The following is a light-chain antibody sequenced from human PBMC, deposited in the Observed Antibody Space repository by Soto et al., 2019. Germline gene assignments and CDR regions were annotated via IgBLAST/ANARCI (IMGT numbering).Light chain of an antibody. CDR3: QQYGTSPA. Sequence: IVLTQSPDTLSLSPGERATLSCRASQSVSRNFLAWYQQKPGQAPRLLVYGGASRAAGIPDRFSGRGSGTDFTLTISRLEPDDFAVYYCQQYGTSPAFGPGTTVDIK. CDR1: QSVSRNF. J-gene: IGKJ3*01. CDR2: GGA. V-gene: IGKV3-20*01.